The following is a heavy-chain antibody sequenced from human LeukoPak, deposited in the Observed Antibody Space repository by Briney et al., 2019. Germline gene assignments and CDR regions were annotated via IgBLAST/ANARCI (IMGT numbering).Heavy chain of an antibody. CDR1: GFTFSSCW. V-gene: IGHV3-74*01. D-gene: IGHD3-16*01. CDR3: ARDALGGRTKFDS. Sequence: GGSLRLSCAASGFTFSSCWMSWVRQAPGRGLMWVSRINGDGSRIHYGDSVKGRFTISRDNAKNTLYLQMTSLRGDDTAIYFCARDALGGRTKFDSWGHGSLVTVSS. J-gene: IGHJ4*01. CDR2: INGDGSRI.